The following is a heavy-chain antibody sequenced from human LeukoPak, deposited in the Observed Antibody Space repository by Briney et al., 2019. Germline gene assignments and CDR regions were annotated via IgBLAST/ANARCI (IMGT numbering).Heavy chain of an antibody. CDR1: GFTFSSYA. Sequence: HPGMSLRLSCAASGFTFSSYAMHWVRQAPGKGLEWVAVISYDGSNKYYADSVKGRFTISRDNSKNTLYLQMNSLRAEDTAVYYCARFLSMVYAPYYFDYWGQGTLVTVSS. CDR2: ISYDGSNK. V-gene: IGHV3-30-3*01. CDR3: ARFLSMVYAPYYFDY. J-gene: IGHJ4*02. D-gene: IGHD2-8*01.